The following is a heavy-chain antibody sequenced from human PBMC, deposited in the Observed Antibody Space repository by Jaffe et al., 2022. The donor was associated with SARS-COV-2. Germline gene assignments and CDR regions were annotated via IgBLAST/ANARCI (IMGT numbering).Heavy chain of an antibody. D-gene: IGHD3-22*01. Sequence: QVQLVESGGGVVQPGRSLRLSCAASGFTFSSYGMHWVRQAPGKGLEWVAVISYDGSNKYYADSVKGRFTISRDNSKNTLYLQMNSLRAEDTAVYYCAKEYYYDSSGYPPAFDPWGQGTLVTVSS. J-gene: IGHJ5*02. V-gene: IGHV3-30*18. CDR3: AKEYYYDSSGYPPAFDP. CDR1: GFTFSSYG. CDR2: ISYDGSNK.